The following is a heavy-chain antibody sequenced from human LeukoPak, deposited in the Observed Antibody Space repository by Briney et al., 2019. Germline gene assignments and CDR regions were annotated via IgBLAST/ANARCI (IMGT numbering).Heavy chain of an antibody. Sequence: SETLSLTCTVSGGSISSGGYYWSWIRQPPGKGLEWIGYIYHSGSTYYNPSLKSRVTISVDRSKNQFSLKLSSVTAADTAVYYCARTSCSSTSCYDYYYYYYMDVWGKGTTVTVSS. J-gene: IGHJ6*03. CDR3: ARTSCSSTSCYDYYYYYYMDV. V-gene: IGHV4-30-2*01. CDR2: IYHSGST. D-gene: IGHD2-2*01. CDR1: GGSISSGGYY.